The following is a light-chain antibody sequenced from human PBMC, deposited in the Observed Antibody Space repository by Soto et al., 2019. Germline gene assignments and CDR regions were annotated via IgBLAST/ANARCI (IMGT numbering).Light chain of an antibody. J-gene: IGKJ1*01. CDR2: GAS. CDR1: QSVSSY. CDR3: QQYNNWPRT. V-gene: IGKV3-15*01. Sequence: EIVLTQSPGTLSLSPGESATLSCRASQSVSSYLAWYQQKPGRAPRLLIHGASTRATGIPARFSGRGSGTEFTLTVSSLQSEDFAVYYCQQYNNWPRTFGQGTKVDIK.